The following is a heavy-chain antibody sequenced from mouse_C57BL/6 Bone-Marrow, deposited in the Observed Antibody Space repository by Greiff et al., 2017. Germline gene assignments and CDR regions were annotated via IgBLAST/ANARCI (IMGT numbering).Heavy chain of an antibody. D-gene: IGHD1-1*01. CDR2: IYPSDSET. CDR1: GYTFTSYW. V-gene: IGHV1-61*01. CDR3: ARGITTVVPFDD. J-gene: IGHJ3*01. Sequence: QVQLQQPGAELVRPGSSVKLSCKASGYTFTSYWMDWVKQRPGQGLEWIGNIYPSDSETHYNQKFKDKATLTVDKSSSTAYMQLSSLTSEDSAVYYCARGITTVVPFDDWGQGTLVTVSA.